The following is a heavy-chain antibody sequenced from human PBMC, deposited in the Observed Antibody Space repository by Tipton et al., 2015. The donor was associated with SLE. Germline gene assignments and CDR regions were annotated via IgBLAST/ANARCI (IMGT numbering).Heavy chain of an antibody. Sequence: SLRLSCAASGFTFSSYSMNWVRQAPGKGLEWVSSISSSSSYIYNADSVKGRFTISRDNAKNLLYLQMNRLRAEDTAVYYCARGGSSIPAAGPGWLEPLAQGTLVTVSS. D-gene: IGHD6-13*01. CDR1: GFTFSSYS. J-gene: IGHJ5*02. CDR2: ISSSSSYI. CDR3: ARGGSSIPAAGPGWLEP. V-gene: IGHV3-21*06.